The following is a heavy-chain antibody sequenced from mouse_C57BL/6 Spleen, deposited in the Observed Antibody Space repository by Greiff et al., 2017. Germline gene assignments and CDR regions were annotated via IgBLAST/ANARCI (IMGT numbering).Heavy chain of an antibody. Sequence: EVQVVESGGDLVKPGGSLKLSCAASGFTFSSYGMSWVRQTPDKRLEWVATISSGGSYTYYPDSVKGRFTISRDNAKNTLYLQMSSLKSEDTAMYYCARHGIITTVVAGWYFDVWGTGTTVTVSS. V-gene: IGHV5-6*01. J-gene: IGHJ1*03. D-gene: IGHD1-1*01. CDR2: ISSGGSYT. CDR1: GFTFSSYG. CDR3: ARHGIITTVVAGWYFDV.